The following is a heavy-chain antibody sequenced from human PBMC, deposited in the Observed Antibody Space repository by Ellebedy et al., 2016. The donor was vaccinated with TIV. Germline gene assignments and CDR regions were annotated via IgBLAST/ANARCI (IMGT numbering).Heavy chain of an antibody. CDR1: GGTFSSYA. Sequence: ASVKVSCKASGGTFSSYAISWVRQAPGQGLEWMGIINPSGGSTNYAQKFQGRVTMTRDTSTSTVYMEVSSLRSEDTAVYYCARGPSALGVWYFDLWGRGTLVTVSS. V-gene: IGHV1-46*01. D-gene: IGHD3-16*01. CDR2: INPSGGST. J-gene: IGHJ2*01. CDR3: ARGPSALGVWYFDL.